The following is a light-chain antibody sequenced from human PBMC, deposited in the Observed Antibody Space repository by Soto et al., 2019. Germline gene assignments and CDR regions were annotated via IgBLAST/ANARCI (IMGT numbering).Light chain of an antibody. CDR1: SSNLGAGYD. CDR2: GNR. Sequence: QSVLTQPPSVSGAPGQRVTISCTGNSSNLGAGYDVHWYQQLPGAAPKLVIFGNRNRPSGVPDRFSGSKSGTSASLAISGLQSEDEADYYCSTWDDSLNAVLFGGGTKVTVL. J-gene: IGLJ2*01. CDR3: STWDDSLNAVL. V-gene: IGLV1-40*01.